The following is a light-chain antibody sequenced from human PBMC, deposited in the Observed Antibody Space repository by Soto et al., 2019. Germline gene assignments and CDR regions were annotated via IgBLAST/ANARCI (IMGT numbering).Light chain of an antibody. CDR3: KKYRDLPQT. CDR2: NSS. J-gene: IGKJ1*01. CDR1: QSVRSNY. Sequence: EIVLTQSPGTLSLSPGERATLSCRASQSVRSNYLAWYQQKPGQAPRLLIYNSSTRATGIPDRFSGSGSGTDFTLTISRLEPEDFALYYCKKYRDLPQTFGQGTKVDIK. V-gene: IGKV3-20*01.